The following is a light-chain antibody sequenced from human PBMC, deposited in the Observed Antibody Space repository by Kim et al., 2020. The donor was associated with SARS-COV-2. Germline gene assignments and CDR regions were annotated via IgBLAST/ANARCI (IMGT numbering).Light chain of an antibody. V-gene: IGKV3-15*01. J-gene: IGKJ1*01. CDR3: QKYNNWPPWT. Sequence: EIVMTQSPATLSVSPGERATLSCRASQSVTNDHVAWYQQKPGQAPRLLIYRASTRATGIPARFSGSGSGTEFTLTISSLQSEDFAVYYCQKYNNWPPWTFGQGTKVDIK. CDR2: RAS. CDR1: QSVTND.